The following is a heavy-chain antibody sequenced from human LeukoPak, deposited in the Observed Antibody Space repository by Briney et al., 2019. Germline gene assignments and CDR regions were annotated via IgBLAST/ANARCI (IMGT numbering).Heavy chain of an antibody. CDR1: GGTFSSYA. J-gene: IGHJ4*02. V-gene: IGHV1-69*04. Sequence: SVKVSCKASGGTFSSYAISWVRQAPGQGLEWMGRIIPILGIANYAQKFQGRVTITADKSTSTAYMELSSLRSEDTAVYYCARDPSFGGGSYRFDYWGQGTLVTVSS. CDR2: IIPILGIA. CDR3: ARDPSFGGGSYRFDY. D-gene: IGHD1-26*01.